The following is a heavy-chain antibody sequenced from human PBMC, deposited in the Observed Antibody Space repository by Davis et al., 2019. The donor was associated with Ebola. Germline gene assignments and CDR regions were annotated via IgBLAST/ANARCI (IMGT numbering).Heavy chain of an antibody. Sequence: PGGSLRLSCVASGFTFRNYARHWVRQAPGKGLEWVAVVSHSERETFYADSVKGRFTISRDNSENTLYLQMNSLKADDTALYYCARAVFHEVLDYWGQGTPVTVSS. J-gene: IGHJ4*02. V-gene: IGHV3-30*04. CDR1: GFTFRNYA. CDR3: ARAVFHEVLDY. D-gene: IGHD3-3*01. CDR2: VSHSERET.